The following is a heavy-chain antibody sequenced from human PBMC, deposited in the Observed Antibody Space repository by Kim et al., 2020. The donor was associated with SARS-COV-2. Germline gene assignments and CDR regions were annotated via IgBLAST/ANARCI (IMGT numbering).Heavy chain of an antibody. D-gene: IGHD2-15*01. CDR3: ARDSDCSGGSCYFLPVLGYYYYYGMDV. CDR2: ISAYNGNT. Sequence: ASVKVSCKASGYTFTSYGISWVRQAPGQGLEWMGWISAYNGNTNYAQKLQGRVTMTTDTSTSTAYMELRSLRSDDTAVYYCARDSDCSGGSCYFLPVLGYYYYYGMDVWGQGTTVTVSS. CDR1: GYTFTSYG. J-gene: IGHJ6*02. V-gene: IGHV1-18*01.